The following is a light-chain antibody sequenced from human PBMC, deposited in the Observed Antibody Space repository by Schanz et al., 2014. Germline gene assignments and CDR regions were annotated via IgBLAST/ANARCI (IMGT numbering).Light chain of an antibody. CDR3: QSYDSSLSGSV. Sequence: QSALTQPASVSGSPGQSITISCTATGSADGAFTYVSWYQQHPGKAPKLMIYDVSNRPSGVPDRFSGSKSGTSASLAITGLQAEDEADYYCQSYDSSLSGSVFGTGTKLTVL. CDR1: GSADGAFTY. J-gene: IGLJ1*01. CDR2: DVS. V-gene: IGLV2-14*01.